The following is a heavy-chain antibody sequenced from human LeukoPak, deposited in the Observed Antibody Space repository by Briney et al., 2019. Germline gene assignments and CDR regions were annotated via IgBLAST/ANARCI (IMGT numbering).Heavy chain of an antibody. D-gene: IGHD2-15*01. CDR2: IIPILGIA. CDR3: ARLDCSGGSCLFDP. V-gene: IGHV1-69*02. CDR1: GGTFSSYT. Sequence: SVKVSCKASGGTFSSYTISWVRQAPGQGLEWMGRIIPILGIANYAQKFQGRVTITADKSTSTAYMELSSLRSEDTAVYYCARLDCSGGSCLFDPWVQGTLVTVSS. J-gene: IGHJ5*02.